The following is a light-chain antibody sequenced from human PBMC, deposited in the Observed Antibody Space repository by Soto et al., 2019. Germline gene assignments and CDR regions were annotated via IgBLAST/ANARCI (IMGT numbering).Light chain of an antibody. CDR3: AAWDDSLNAWV. Sequence: QPVLTQPLSASGTPGQRVTISCSGSSSNIGSNTANWYEHLPGTAPKLVIYSNNQRPSGVPDRFSGSKSGTSASLAISGLQAEDEADYYCAAWDDSLNAWVFGGGTKVTVL. V-gene: IGLV1-44*01. J-gene: IGLJ3*02. CDR1: SSNIGSNT. CDR2: SNN.